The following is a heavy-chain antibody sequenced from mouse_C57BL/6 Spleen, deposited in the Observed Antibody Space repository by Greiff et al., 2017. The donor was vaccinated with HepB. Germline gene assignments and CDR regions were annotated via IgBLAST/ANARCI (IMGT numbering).Heavy chain of an antibody. D-gene: IGHD3-2*02. CDR3: ARGGSSGYQAWFAY. V-gene: IGHV1-82*01. Sequence: QVQLKESGPELVKPGASVKISCKASGYAFSSSWMNWVKQRPGKGLEWIGRIYPGDGDTNYNGKFKGKATLTADKSSSTAYMQLSSLTSEDSAVYVCARGGSSGYQAWFAYWGQGTLVTVSA. J-gene: IGHJ3*01. CDR2: IYPGDGDT. CDR1: GYAFSSSW.